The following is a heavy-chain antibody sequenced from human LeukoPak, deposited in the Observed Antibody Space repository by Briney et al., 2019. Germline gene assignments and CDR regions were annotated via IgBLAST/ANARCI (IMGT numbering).Heavy chain of an antibody. CDR1: GFSFSSYA. V-gene: IGHV3-30-3*01. CDR3: ARDARFDCTYFDY. CDR2: ISDDGSNK. D-gene: IGHD2-21*01. J-gene: IGHJ4*02. Sequence: PGRSLRLSCAASGFSFSSYAKHWVRQAPGKGLEWVAVISDDGSNKYYADSVKGRFTISRDNSKNTLYLQMNSLRAEDMAVYYCARDARFDCTYFDYWGQGTLVTVSS.